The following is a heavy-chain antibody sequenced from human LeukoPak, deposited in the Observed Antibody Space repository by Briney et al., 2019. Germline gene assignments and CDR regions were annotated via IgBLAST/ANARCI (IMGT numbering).Heavy chain of an antibody. V-gene: IGHV4-61*02. D-gene: IGHD3-22*01. Sequence: SETLSLTCTVPGNSISSGDNYWSWIRQPAGKGLEWIGRIYTSGSTNYNPSLKSRVTISGDTSKNQFSLRLSSVTAADTAVYYCARASYSYDINGWVPFDYWGQGTLVTVSS. J-gene: IGHJ4*02. CDR3: ARASYSYDINGWVPFDY. CDR1: GNSISSGDNY. CDR2: IYTSGST.